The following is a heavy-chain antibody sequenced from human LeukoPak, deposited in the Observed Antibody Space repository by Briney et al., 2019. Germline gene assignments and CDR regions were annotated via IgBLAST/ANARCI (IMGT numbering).Heavy chain of an antibody. D-gene: IGHD5-12*01. V-gene: IGHV3-9*01. CDR3: AEDRSGYPKRGYFDY. CDR2: ISWNSGSI. CDR1: GFTFDDYA. J-gene: IGHJ4*02. Sequence: GGSLRLSCAASGFTFDDYAMHWVRQAPGKGLEWVSGISWNSGSIGYADSVKGRFTISRDNAKNSLYLQMNSLRAEDTALYYCAEDRSGYPKRGYFDYWGQGTLVTVSS.